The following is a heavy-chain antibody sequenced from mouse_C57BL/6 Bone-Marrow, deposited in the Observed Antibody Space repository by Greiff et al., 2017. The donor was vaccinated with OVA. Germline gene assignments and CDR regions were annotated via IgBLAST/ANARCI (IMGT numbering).Heavy chain of an antibody. CDR1: GYTFTGYW. D-gene: IGHD2-4*01. V-gene: IGHV1-9*01. CDR2: FLPGSGST. J-gene: IGHJ3*01. CDR3: ARSGLRLWFAY. Sequence: VQLQQSGAELMKPGASVKLSCKATGYTFTGYWIEWVKQRPGHGLEWIGEFLPGSGSTNYNEKFKGKATFTADTSSNAAYMELSNLTTEDSALYYCARSGLRLWFAYWGQGTRVTVSA.